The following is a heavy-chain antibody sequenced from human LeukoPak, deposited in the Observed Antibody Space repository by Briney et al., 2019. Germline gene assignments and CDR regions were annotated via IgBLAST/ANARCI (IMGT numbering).Heavy chain of an antibody. CDR3: ARAAYDSSGYLTL. Sequence: GGSLRLSCAASGFTFSSYGMHWARQAPGKGLEWVAVIWYDGTNKYYGDSVKGRYTISRDNSKNTVFLQMNSLRAEDTAVYYCARAAYDSSGYLTLWGQGTLVTVSS. D-gene: IGHD3-22*01. J-gene: IGHJ4*02. CDR2: IWYDGTNK. V-gene: IGHV3-33*01. CDR1: GFTFSSYG.